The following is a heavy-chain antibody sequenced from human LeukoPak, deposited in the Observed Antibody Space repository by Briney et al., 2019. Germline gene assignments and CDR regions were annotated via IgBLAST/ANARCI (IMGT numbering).Heavy chain of an antibody. CDR2: IYYSGST. Sequence: SETLSLTCTVSGGSISSHYWSWIRQPPGKGLEWIGYIYYSGSTNYNPSRKSRVTISVDTSKNQFSLKLSSVTAADTAVYYCARGDERAYAIDYWGQGTLVTVSS. CDR3: ARGDERAYAIDY. V-gene: IGHV4-59*11. D-gene: IGHD2-8*01. J-gene: IGHJ4*02. CDR1: GGSISSHY.